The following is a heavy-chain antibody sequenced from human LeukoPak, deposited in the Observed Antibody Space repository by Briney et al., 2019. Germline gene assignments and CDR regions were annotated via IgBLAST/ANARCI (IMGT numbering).Heavy chain of an antibody. D-gene: IGHD6-13*01. CDR2: INPNSGGT. Sequence: ASVKVSCXASGYTFTGYYMHWVRQAPGQGLEWMGRINPNSGGTNYAQKFQGRVTMTRDTSVSTAYMELSRLRSGDTAVYYCARGGSSWYYFDYWGQGTLVTVSS. V-gene: IGHV1-2*06. CDR1: GYTFTGYY. CDR3: ARGGSSWYYFDY. J-gene: IGHJ4*02.